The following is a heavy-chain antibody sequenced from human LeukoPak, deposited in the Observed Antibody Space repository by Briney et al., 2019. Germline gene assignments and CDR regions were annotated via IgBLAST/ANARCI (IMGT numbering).Heavy chain of an antibody. D-gene: IGHD2-2*01. V-gene: IGHV3-15*01. CDR1: GFTFSNAW. CDR2: IKSKTDGGTT. J-gene: IGHJ6*03. Sequence: GGSLRLSXAASGFTFSNAWMSWVRQAPGKGLEWDGRIKSKTDGGTTDYAAPVKGRFTISRDDSKNTLYLQMNSLKTEDTAVYYCTTEGYCSSTSCYQYYYYYYMDVWGKGTAVTVSS. CDR3: TTEGYCSSTSCYQYYYYYYMDV.